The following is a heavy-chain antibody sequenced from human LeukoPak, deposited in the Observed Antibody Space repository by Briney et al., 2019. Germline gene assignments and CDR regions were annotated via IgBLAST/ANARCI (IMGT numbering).Heavy chain of an antibody. J-gene: IGHJ5*02. CDR3: ARDQYYDSKGWFDP. V-gene: IGHV1-69*06. Sequence: GASVKVSCKVSGGTFSSYAISWVRQAPGQGLEWMGGIIPIFGTANYAQKFQGRVTITADKSTSTAYMELRSLRSDDTAVYYCARDQYYDSKGWFDPWGQGTLVTVSS. CDR1: GGTFSSYA. CDR2: IIPIFGTA. D-gene: IGHD3-22*01.